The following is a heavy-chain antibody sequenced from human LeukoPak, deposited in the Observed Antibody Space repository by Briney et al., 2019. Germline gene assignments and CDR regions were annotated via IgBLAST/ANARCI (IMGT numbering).Heavy chain of an antibody. Sequence: SETLSLTCTVSGGSISSYYWSWIRQPPGKGLEWIGNIYDSGSTNYNPSLKSRLTISVDTSKNQCSLKLSSVTAADTAVYYCARETSSSWYDYWGQGTLVTVSS. J-gene: IGHJ4*02. D-gene: IGHD6-13*01. CDR2: IYDSGST. V-gene: IGHV4-59*01. CDR1: GGSISSYY. CDR3: ARETSSSWYDY.